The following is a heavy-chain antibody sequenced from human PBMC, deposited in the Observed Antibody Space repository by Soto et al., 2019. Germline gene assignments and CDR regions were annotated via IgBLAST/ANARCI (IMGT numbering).Heavy chain of an antibody. D-gene: IGHD2-21*01. CDR3: ASRSADWFDYYGMDV. J-gene: IGHJ6*02. CDR1: GGTFSSYA. CDR2: IIPIFGTA. V-gene: IGHV1-69*13. Sequence: ASVKXSCKASGGTFSSYAISWVRQAPGQGLEWMGGIIPIFGTANYAQKFQGRVTITADESTSTAYMELSSLRSEDTAVYYCASRSADWFDYYGMDVWGQGTTVTLSS.